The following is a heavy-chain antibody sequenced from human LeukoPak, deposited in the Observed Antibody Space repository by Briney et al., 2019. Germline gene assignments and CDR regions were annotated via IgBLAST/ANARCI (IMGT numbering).Heavy chain of an antibody. CDR3: ARDEWELLRDWFDP. V-gene: IGHV4-30-4*07. D-gene: IGHD1-26*01. Sequence: PSETLSLTCAVSGDSITSGGYSWSWIRQTPGKGLEWIAYIHDSGSTYNNPSLKSRLSISIDTSKNQFSLKLSSVTAADTAVYYCARDEWELLRDWFDPWGQGTLVTVSS. CDR1: GDSITSGGYS. CDR2: IHDSGST. J-gene: IGHJ5*02.